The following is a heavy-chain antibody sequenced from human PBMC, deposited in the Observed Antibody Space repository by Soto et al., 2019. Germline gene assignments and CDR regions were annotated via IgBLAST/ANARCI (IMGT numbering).Heavy chain of an antibody. CDR1: GFTFSSYA. CDR3: AKAQHVMSYYYDSSGYFDY. D-gene: IGHD3-22*01. J-gene: IGHJ4*02. Sequence: EVQVLESGGGLVQPGGSLRLSCAASGFTFSSYAMSWVRQAPGKGLEWVSTISGSGGRTYYADSVKGRFTISRDKSKNTLYLQMNGLRAEDTAVYYCAKAQHVMSYYYDSSGYFDYWGQGTLVTVSS. CDR2: ISGSGGRT. V-gene: IGHV3-23*01.